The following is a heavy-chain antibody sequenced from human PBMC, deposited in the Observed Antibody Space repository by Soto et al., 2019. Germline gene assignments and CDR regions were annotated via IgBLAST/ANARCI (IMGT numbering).Heavy chain of an antibody. D-gene: IGHD6-6*01. CDR2: IIPIFGTA. CDR1: GGTFSSYA. Sequence: SVKVSCKASGGTFSSYAISWVRQAPGQGLEWMGGIIPIFGTANYAQKFQGRVTITADESTSTAYMELSSLRSEDTAVYYCARDIAARLGGYYYYGMDVWGQGTTVTVSS. J-gene: IGHJ6*02. V-gene: IGHV1-69*13. CDR3: ARDIAARLGGYYYYGMDV.